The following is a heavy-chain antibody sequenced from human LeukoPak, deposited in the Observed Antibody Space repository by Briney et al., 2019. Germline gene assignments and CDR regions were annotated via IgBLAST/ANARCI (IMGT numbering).Heavy chain of an antibody. D-gene: IGHD2-2*01. Sequence: GGSLRLSCAASGFTFDDYGMSWVRQAPGKGLEWVPGINWDGGSTGYADSVKGRFTISRDNAKNSLYLQMNSLRAEDTALYHCARVDRHCSSTSCYVWNWFDPWGQGTLVTVSS. CDR1: GFTFDDYG. CDR2: INWDGGST. CDR3: ARVDRHCSSTSCYVWNWFDP. J-gene: IGHJ5*02. V-gene: IGHV3-20*01.